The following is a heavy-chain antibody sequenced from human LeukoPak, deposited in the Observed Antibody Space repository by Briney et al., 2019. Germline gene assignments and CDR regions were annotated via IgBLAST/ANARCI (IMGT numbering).Heavy chain of an antibody. CDR3: AKGLSDSGSYGWFDP. D-gene: IGHD1-26*01. Sequence: PGGSLTLSCVASGFTFSRYSMNWVCQAPGKGLEWISSISSTSKYIYYADSLEGRLTISRDNAGNSLYLQMSNLRAEDTAVYYCAKGLSDSGSYGWFDPWGQGTLVTVSS. CDR1: GFTFSRYS. CDR2: ISSTSKYI. V-gene: IGHV3-21*04. J-gene: IGHJ5*02.